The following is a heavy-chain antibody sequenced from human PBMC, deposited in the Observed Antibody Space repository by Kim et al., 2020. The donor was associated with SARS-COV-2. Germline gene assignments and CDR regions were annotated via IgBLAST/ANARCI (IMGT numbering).Heavy chain of an antibody. CDR1: GGTFSSYA. CDR3: ARATIDPYQLHYYYYGMDV. Sequence: SVKVSCKASGGTFSSYAISWVRQAPGQGLEWMGGIIPIFGTANYAQKFQGRVTITADESTSTAYMELSSLRSEDTAVYYCARATIDPYQLHYYYYGMDVWGQGTTVTVSS. J-gene: IGHJ6*02. D-gene: IGHD2-2*01. CDR2: IIPIFGTA. V-gene: IGHV1-69*13.